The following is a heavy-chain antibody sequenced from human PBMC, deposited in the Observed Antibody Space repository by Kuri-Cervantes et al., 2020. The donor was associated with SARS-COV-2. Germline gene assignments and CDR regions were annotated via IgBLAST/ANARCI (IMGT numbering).Heavy chain of an antibody. J-gene: IGHJ6*03. CDR3: AKRSRVVPAAAVYYYYMDV. D-gene: IGHD2-2*01. Sequence: GSLRLSCAVTGDSVSSNNYYWTWLRQPPGRGLEWIGYIYYNGHTNYNPSLKSRVTISIDTSKNQLSLKLTCVTAADTAVYYCAKRSRVVPAAAVYYYYMDVWGKGTTVTVSS. CDR1: GDSVSSNNYY. CDR2: IYYNGHT. V-gene: IGHV4-61*01.